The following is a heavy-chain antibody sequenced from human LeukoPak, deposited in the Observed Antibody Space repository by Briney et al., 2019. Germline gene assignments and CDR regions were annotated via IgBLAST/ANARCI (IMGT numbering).Heavy chain of an antibody. Sequence: PGGSLRLSCPASGFTFSHFAMHWVRQAPGKGLEYVSGISSNGGSTYDADSVKGRFTISRDNSKNTLYIQMSSLRAEDTAVYYCVKDSASYYYGSGSPWFDPWGQGTLVTVSS. V-gene: IGHV3-64D*06. D-gene: IGHD3-10*01. J-gene: IGHJ5*02. CDR2: ISSNGGST. CDR3: VKDSASYYYGSGSPWFDP. CDR1: GFTFSHFA.